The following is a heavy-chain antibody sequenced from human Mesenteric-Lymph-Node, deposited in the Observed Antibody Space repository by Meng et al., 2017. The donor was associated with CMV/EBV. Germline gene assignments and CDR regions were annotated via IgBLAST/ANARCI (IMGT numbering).Heavy chain of an antibody. Sequence: SETLSLTCTVSDGSISSYYWSWIRQPPGKGLEWIGYIYYSGSTNYNPSLKSRVTISADTSKNQLSLKLSSVTAADTAVYYCARDSQVARAWYFDLWGRGTLVTVSS. CDR3: ARDSQVARAWYFDL. J-gene: IGHJ2*01. CDR1: DGSISSYY. CDR2: IYYSGST. V-gene: IGHV4-59*01. D-gene: IGHD2-15*01.